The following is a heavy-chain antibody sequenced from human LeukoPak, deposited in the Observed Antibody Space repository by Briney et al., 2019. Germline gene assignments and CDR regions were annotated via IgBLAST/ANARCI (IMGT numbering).Heavy chain of an antibody. V-gene: IGHV4-61*01. Sequence: SETLSLTCTVSGGSFSSGSYYWSWIRQPPGKGLEWIGYIYYSGSTNYNPSLKSRVTISVDTSKNQFSLKLSSVTAADTAVYYCATYGYYYGMDVWGQGTTVTVSS. CDR1: GGSFSSGSYY. J-gene: IGHJ6*02. D-gene: IGHD4-17*01. CDR3: ATYGYYYGMDV. CDR2: IYYSGST.